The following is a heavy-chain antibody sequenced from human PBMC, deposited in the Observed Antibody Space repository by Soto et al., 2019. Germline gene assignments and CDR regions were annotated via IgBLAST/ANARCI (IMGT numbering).Heavy chain of an antibody. CDR2: INPKSGGT. Sequence: GASVKVSWKTSGYSFTGYSVHWVRQATGHGPEWMGWINPKSGGTKYAQKFLGRLTMTRDTTISTVFMVLSMVTSDDRAVYYCGLEVLSRDNFITGKLFDYWGQGSLVTVSS. CDR1: GYSFTGYS. CDR3: GLEVLSRDNFITGKLFDY. D-gene: IGHD1-20*01. J-gene: IGHJ4*02. V-gene: IGHV1-2*02.